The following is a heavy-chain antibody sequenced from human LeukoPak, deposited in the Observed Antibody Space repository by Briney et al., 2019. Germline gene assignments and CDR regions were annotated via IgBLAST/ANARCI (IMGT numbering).Heavy chain of an antibody. CDR2: IHHFGRT. Sequence: SETLFLTCSVSGDSIISYYWNWLRQSPGKGLEWIGNIHHFGRTEYNSSLRSRVTMFLDSSKNQFSLKLTSVTPTDTAVYYCARGLWTQPGLVPFNYWGQGILVTVSS. CDR3: ARGLWTQPGLVPFNY. J-gene: IGHJ4*02. D-gene: IGHD5-18*01. CDR1: GDSIISYY. V-gene: IGHV4-59*01.